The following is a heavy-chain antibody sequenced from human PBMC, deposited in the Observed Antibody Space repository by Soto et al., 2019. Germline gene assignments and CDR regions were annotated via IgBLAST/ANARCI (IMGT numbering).Heavy chain of an antibody. V-gene: IGHV4-38-2*01. CDR1: GYSISSGYY. J-gene: IGHJ3*02. D-gene: IGHD3-22*01. CDR2: IYHSGST. Sequence: TLSLTCAVSGYSISSGYYWGWIRQPPGKGLEWIGSIYHSGSTYYNPSLKSRVTISVDTSKNQFSLKLSSVTAADTAVYYCASYYYDSSGYYYREVSAFDIWGQGTMVTVS. CDR3: ASYYYDSSGYYYREVSAFDI.